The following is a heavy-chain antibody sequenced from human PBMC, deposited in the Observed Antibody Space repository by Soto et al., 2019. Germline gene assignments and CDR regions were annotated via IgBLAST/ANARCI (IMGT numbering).Heavy chain of an antibody. CDR1: GFTFSGYG. D-gene: IGHD3-10*01. CDR3: AKDWGYHYGSGSSYLDY. Sequence: QVQLVESGGGVVQPGRSLRLSCAASGFTFSGYGMHWVRQAPGKGLEWVAVISHDGSNKYYADSVKGRLTISRDNSKNTLYLQMNSLRADDTAVYYCAKDWGYHYGSGSSYLDYWGQGTLVTVSS. CDR2: ISHDGSNK. J-gene: IGHJ4*02. V-gene: IGHV3-30*18.